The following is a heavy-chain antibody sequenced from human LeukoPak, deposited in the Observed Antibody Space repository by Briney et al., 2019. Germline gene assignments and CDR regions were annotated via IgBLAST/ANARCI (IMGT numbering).Heavy chain of an antibody. D-gene: IGHD1-1*01. V-gene: IGHV3-23*01. Sequence: GRSLRLSCAASGFTFDDYAMHWVRQAPGKGLEWVSGISGSGATRYYADSVKGRFTISRDNPKNTLYLQMNSLRAEDTAVYYCATDDKKTISEYNWFDPWGQGTLVTVSS. CDR3: ATDDKKTISEYNWFDP. CDR2: ISGSGATR. J-gene: IGHJ5*02. CDR1: GFTFDDYA.